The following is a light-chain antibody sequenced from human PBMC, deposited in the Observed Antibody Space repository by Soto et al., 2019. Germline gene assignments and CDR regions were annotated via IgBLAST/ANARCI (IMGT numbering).Light chain of an antibody. CDR2: QDA. V-gene: IGLV3-1*01. Sequence: SYELAQSPSVSVSPGQTASITCSGDKLGAQYTSWYQQKPGQSPVLVIYQDAKRPSGIPERFSGSNSGNTATLTISGTQAVDEADYYCQAWDSRAFYVFGSGTQLTVL. J-gene: IGLJ1*01. CDR1: KLGAQY. CDR3: QAWDSRAFYV.